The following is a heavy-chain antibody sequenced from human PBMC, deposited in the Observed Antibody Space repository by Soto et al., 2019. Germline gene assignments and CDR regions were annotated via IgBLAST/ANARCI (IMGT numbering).Heavy chain of an antibody. CDR3: ARGNQVAMSDY. Sequence: SETLSLTCAVSGGSISNYYWSWIRQPAGKGLEWIGRFYASGYTNYNPSLKSRVTMSLDISKNQFSLRLSSVTAADTAVYYCARGNQVAMSDYWGQGTLVTVSS. J-gene: IGHJ4*02. CDR1: GGSISNYY. CDR2: FYASGYT. V-gene: IGHV4-4*07.